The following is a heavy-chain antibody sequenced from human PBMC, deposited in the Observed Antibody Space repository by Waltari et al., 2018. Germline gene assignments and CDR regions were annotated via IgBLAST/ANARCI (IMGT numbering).Heavy chain of an antibody. CDR3: ASVPRHFSGSYASAFDY. CDR1: GGSISSSSYY. V-gene: IGHV4-39*01. CDR2: IYYSGST. D-gene: IGHD1-26*01. Sequence: QLQLQESGPGLVKPSETLSLTCTVSGGSISSSSYYWGWIRQPPGKGLEWIGSIYYSGSTYYNPSLKSRVTISVDTSKNQFSLKLSSVTAADTAVYCCASVPRHFSGSYASAFDYWGQGTLVTVSS. J-gene: IGHJ4*02.